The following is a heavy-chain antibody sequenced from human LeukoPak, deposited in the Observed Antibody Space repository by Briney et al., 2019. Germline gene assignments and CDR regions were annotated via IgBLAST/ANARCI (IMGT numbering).Heavy chain of an antibody. CDR1: GFTVSSNY. J-gene: IGHJ4*02. D-gene: IGHD6-6*01. V-gene: IGHV3-53*04. Sequence: GGSLRLSCAASGFTVSSNYMSWVRQAPGRGLEWVSVIYSGGSTYYADSVKGRFTISRHNSKNTLYLQMNSLRAEDTAVYYCATAIAARPKGNFDCCGQGTLVTVHS. CDR2: IYSGGST. CDR3: ATAIAARPKGNFDC.